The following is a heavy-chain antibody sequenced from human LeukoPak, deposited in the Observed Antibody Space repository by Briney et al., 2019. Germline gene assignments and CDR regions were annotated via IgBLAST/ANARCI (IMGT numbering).Heavy chain of an antibody. Sequence: GGSLRLSCAASGFTFSSYGMSWVRQAPGKGLEWVSAISNSGGSTPYADSVKGRFTISRDNSKNTLYLQMNSLRGEDTAVYYCASHEQQLGSYYYYGMDVWGQGTTVTVSS. J-gene: IGHJ6*02. D-gene: IGHD6-13*01. CDR2: ISNSGGST. CDR3: ASHEQQLGSYYYYGMDV. CDR1: GFTFSSYG. V-gene: IGHV3-23*01.